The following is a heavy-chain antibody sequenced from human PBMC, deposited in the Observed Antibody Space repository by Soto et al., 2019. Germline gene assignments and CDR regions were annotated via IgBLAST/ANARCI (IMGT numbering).Heavy chain of an antibody. V-gene: IGHV1-69*13. CDR2: IIPIFGTA. CDR3: ARDHYYDSSGYFVY. D-gene: IGHD3-22*01. CDR1: GGTFSSYA. J-gene: IGHJ4*02. Sequence: SVKVSCKASGGTFSSYAISWVRQAPGQGLEWMGGIIPIFGTANYAQKFQGRVTITADESTSTAYMELSSLRSEDTAVYYCARDHYYDSSGYFVYWGQGTLVTVSS.